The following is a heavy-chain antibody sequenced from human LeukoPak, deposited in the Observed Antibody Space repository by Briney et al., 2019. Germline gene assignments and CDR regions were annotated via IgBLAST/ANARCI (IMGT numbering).Heavy chain of an antibody. Sequence: ASVKVSCKASGYTFTGYYMYWVRQAPGQGLEWMGWINPNSGGTNYAQKFQGRVTMTRDTSISTTYMELRSLRSDDTAVYYCARDTVRGVIIPFDYWGQGTLVTVSS. CDR2: INPNSGGT. CDR1: GYTFTGYY. V-gene: IGHV1-2*02. D-gene: IGHD3-10*01. CDR3: ARDTVRGVIIPFDY. J-gene: IGHJ4*02.